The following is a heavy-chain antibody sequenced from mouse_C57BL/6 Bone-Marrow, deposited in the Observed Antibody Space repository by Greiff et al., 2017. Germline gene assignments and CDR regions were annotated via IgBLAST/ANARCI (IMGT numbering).Heavy chain of an antibody. V-gene: IGHV14-4*01. CDR3: TTHFYYYGSRRFDY. CDR2: IDPDNGDT. D-gene: IGHD1-1*01. J-gene: IGHJ2*01. CDR1: GFNIKDDY. Sequence: EVQLQQSGAELVRPGASVKLSCTASGFNIKDDYMPWVKQRPEQGLEWIGWIDPDNGDTEYASKFQGKATITADTSSNTAYLQLSSLTSEDTAVYYCTTHFYYYGSRRFDYWGQGTTLTVSS.